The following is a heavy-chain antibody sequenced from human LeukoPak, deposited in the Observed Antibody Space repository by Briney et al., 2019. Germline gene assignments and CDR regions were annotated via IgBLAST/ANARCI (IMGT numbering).Heavy chain of an antibody. CDR3: ARGESYFAY. J-gene: IGHJ4*02. CDR1: GGSINNYY. V-gene: IGHV4-59*01. CDR2: IFSSGLT. Sequence: PSETLSLTCSVSGGSINNYYWDWIRQPPGKGLEWIGYIFSSGLTKYNPSLKSRVTISVDTSNNQFSLKLNSVTAADTALYYCARGESYFAYWGQGALVTVSS.